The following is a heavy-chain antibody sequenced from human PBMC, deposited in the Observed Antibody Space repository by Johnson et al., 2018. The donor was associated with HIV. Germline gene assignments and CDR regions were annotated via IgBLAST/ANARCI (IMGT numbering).Heavy chain of an antibody. J-gene: IGHJ3*02. Sequence: QLVESGGGLVKPGGSLRLSCAASGFTFSNYYMNCVRQAPGNGLELVGQLNPNGDSTSLIDSGKDRFNSSRDNSKNTLDLQMTSLRGEDTAVYYCAKGLTFFGVAMINAPLDIWGQGTMVTVSS. CDR2: LNPNGDST. D-gene: IGHD3-3*01. CDR3: AKGLTFFGVAMINAPLDI. V-gene: IGHV3-25*04. CDR1: GFTFSNYY.